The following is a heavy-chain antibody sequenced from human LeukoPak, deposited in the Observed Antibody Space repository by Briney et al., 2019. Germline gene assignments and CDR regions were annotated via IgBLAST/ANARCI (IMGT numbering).Heavy chain of an antibody. V-gene: IGHV3-74*01. CDR1: GFTFSRYS. J-gene: IGHJ6*03. CDR3: ARLISSSWYGDYYYYMDV. D-gene: IGHD6-13*01. Sequence: GGSLRLSCAASGFTFSRYSMHWVRQAPGKGLVWVSHVNSDGSGTDYADSVKGRFTISRDNAKNSLYLQMNSLRAEDTAVYYCARLISSSWYGDYYYYMDVWGKGTTVTVSS. CDR2: VNSDGSGT.